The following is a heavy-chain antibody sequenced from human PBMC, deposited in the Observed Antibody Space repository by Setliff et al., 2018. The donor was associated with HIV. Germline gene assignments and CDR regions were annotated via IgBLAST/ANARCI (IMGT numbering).Heavy chain of an antibody. CDR2: MYSSGST. V-gene: IGHV4-61*02. CDR1: GGSISSSNYY. Sequence: PSETLSLTCTVAGGSISSSNYYWSWIRQPAGKGLEWIGRMYSSGSTNYNPSLKSRVTISIDTSKNQLSLKLSSVTAADTAVYYCARPAGKGSYYGDDAFDIWGQGTMVTVSS. J-gene: IGHJ3*02. CDR3: ARPAGKGSYYGDDAFDI. D-gene: IGHD1-26*01.